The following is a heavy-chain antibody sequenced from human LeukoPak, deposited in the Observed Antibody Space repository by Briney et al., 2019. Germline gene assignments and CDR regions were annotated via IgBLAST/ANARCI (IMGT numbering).Heavy chain of an antibody. V-gene: IGHV1-69*04. J-gene: IGHJ6*02. D-gene: IGHD2-15*01. Sequence: SVKVSCKASGGTFSSYAISWVRQAPGQGLEWMGRIIPILGIANYAQKFQGRVTITADKSTSTAYMGLSSLRSEDTAVYYCAGVVVVAATRYYYGMDVWGQGTTVTVSS. CDR3: AGVVVVAATRYYYGMDV. CDR2: IIPILGIA. CDR1: GGTFSSYA.